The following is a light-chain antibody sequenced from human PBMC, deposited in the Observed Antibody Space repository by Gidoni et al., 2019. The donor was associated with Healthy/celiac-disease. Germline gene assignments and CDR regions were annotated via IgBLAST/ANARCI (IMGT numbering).Light chain of an antibody. CDR2: DAS. Sequence: EIQMTQSPSSLSASVGDRVTITCQASQDISNYLNWYQQKPGKAPKLLIYDASNLETGVPSRFSGSGSGTDFTFTISSLQPEDIATYYCQQYDNLPPYTFGQXTKLEIK. J-gene: IGKJ2*01. CDR1: QDISNY. V-gene: IGKV1-33*01. CDR3: QQYDNLPPYT.